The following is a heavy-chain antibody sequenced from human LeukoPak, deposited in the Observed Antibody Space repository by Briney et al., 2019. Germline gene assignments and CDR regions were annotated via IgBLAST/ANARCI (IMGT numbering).Heavy chain of an antibody. CDR2: ISGSGGNT. D-gene: IGHD4-17*01. V-gene: IGHV3-23*01. Sequence: QTGGSLRLSCAASGFTFSSYAMTWVRQAPGKGLEWVSGISGSGGNTYYADSVRGRLSISRDNSKNTLYLQMNSLRAEDTAVYYCAQDYGLDYWGQGTLVTVSS. CDR3: AQDYGLDY. CDR1: GFTFSSYA. J-gene: IGHJ4*02.